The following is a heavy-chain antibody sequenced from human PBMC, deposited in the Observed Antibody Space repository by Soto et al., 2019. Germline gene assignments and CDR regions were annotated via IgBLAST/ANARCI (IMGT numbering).Heavy chain of an antibody. CDR2: ISYDAKSK. CDR3: ARGLLAAGPFDS. J-gene: IGHJ4*02. V-gene: IGHV3-30*03. Sequence: LRLSCAASGFTFNTYGMHWVRQAPGEGLEWVAVISYDAKSKLYVDSVRGRFTISRDNSKNTLFLQMDSLRPEDTALYYCARGLLAAGPFDSWGQGTLVTVSS. CDR1: GFTFNTYG. D-gene: IGHD2-8*02.